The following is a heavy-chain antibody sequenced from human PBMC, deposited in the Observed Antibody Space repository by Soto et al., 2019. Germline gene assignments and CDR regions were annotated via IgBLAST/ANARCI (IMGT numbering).Heavy chain of an antibody. Sequence: TGGSLRLSCAASGFTFSSYAMHWVRQAPGKGLEYVPAISSNGGSTYYANSVKGRFTISRDNSKNTLYLQMGSLRAEDMAVYYCARALGYAFDIWGQGTMVTVSS. CDR2: ISSNGGST. V-gene: IGHV3-64*01. CDR1: GFTFSSYA. J-gene: IGHJ3*02. D-gene: IGHD7-27*01. CDR3: ARALGYAFDI.